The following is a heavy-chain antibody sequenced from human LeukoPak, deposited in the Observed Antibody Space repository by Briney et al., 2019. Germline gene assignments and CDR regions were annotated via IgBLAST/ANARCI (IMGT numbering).Heavy chain of an antibody. D-gene: IGHD6-13*01. Sequence: GGSLRLSCAASGFTISDYYMNWIRQAPGKGLEWISFISTSGNTIYYADSVKGRFTLSRDSAKNSLYLQMNSLRADDTAMYYCAREVAAAAKLDYWGQGTLVTVSS. V-gene: IGHV3-11*01. CDR3: AREVAAAAKLDY. CDR1: GFTISDYY. CDR2: ISTSGNTI. J-gene: IGHJ4*02.